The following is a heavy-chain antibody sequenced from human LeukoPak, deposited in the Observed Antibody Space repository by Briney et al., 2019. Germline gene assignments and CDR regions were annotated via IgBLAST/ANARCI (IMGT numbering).Heavy chain of an antibody. V-gene: IGHV3-7*01. J-gene: IGHJ4*02. D-gene: IGHD3-16*01. CDR3: ARDSRGGYYDY. CDR2: IKQDGSEK. CDR1: GFTFSSYW. Sequence: GGSLRLSCAASGFTFSSYWMSWVRQAPGKGLEWVANIKQDGSEKYYVDSVKGRFTISRDSAKNSLYLQMNSLRAEDTAVYYCARDSRGGYYDYWGQGTLVTVSS.